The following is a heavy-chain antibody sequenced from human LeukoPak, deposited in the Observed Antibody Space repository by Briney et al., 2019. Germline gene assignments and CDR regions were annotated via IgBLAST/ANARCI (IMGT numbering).Heavy chain of an antibody. CDR1: GDSVSSGY. CDR3: ARSYYYDSSGSRDYFDY. J-gene: IGHJ4*02. Sequence: SETLSLTCTVSGDSVSSGYWSWIRQHPGKGLEWIGYIYYSGSTYCNPSLKSRVTISVDTSKNQFSLKLSSVTAADTAVYYCARSYYYDSSGSRDYFDYWGQGTLVTVSS. D-gene: IGHD3-22*01. CDR2: IYYSGST. V-gene: IGHV4-31*03.